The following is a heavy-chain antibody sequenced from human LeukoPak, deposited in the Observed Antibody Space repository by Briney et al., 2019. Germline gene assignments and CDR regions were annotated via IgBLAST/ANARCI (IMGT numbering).Heavy chain of an antibody. Sequence: GGSLRLSCAASGFTFDDYGLSWVRQAPGKGLEWVSGINWNGGSTGYADSVKGRFTISRDNAKNSLYLQMNSLRAEDTALYYCAREIGIITGTTWDYYYYMDVWGKGTTVTVSS. D-gene: IGHD1-20*01. CDR2: INWNGGST. V-gene: IGHV3-20*04. CDR3: AREIGIITGTTWDYYYYMDV. CDR1: GFTFDDYG. J-gene: IGHJ6*03.